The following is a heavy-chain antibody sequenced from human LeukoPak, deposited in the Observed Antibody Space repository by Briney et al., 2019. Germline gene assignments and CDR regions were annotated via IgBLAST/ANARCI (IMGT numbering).Heavy chain of an antibody. V-gene: IGHV3-23*01. CDR2: ISGSGGST. D-gene: IGHD6-19*01. Sequence: GPLRLSCAASGFTFSSYAMSWVRQAPGKGLEWVSAISGSGGSTYYADSVKGRFTISRDNSKNTLYLQMNSLRAEDTAVYYCAKVPYSSGWYSNWFDPWGQGTLVTVSS. CDR3: AKVPYSSGWYSNWFDP. CDR1: GFTFSSYA. J-gene: IGHJ5*02.